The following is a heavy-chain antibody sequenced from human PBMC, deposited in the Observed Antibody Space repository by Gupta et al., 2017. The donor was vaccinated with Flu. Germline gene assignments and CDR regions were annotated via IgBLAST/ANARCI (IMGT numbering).Heavy chain of an antibody. Sequence: EVQLVESGGDLVQPGGSLRLSCAASGFTVSSNYMSWVRQAPGKGLEWVSVIYSGGSTYYADSVKGRFTISRDNSKNTLYLQMNSLRAEDTAVYYCARETRGYSVWDYWGQGTLVTVSS. D-gene: IGHD5-18*01. V-gene: IGHV3-66*02. CDR3: ARETRGYSVWDY. J-gene: IGHJ4*02. CDR1: GFTVSSNY. CDR2: IYSGGST.